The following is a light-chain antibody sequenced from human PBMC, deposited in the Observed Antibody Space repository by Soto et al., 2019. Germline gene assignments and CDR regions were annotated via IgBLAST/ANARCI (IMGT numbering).Light chain of an antibody. CDR1: SSDVGGYKY. J-gene: IGLJ2*01. Sequence: QSVLTQPLSVSGSPGQSVTISCTGTSSDVGGYKYVSWYQQHPGKVPKLMIYDVTKRPSGVPDRVSGSKSGNKASLTISGLQAEDEADYYCCSYAGSYTWVFGGGTKLTVL. CDR2: DVT. V-gene: IGLV2-11*01. CDR3: CSYAGSYTWV.